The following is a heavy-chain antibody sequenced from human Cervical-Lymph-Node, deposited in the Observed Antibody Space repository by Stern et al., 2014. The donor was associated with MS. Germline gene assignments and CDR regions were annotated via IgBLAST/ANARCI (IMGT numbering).Heavy chain of an antibody. Sequence: EVQLVESGGGLVQPGGSLRLSCVASGFTLRNYVMTWVRQAPGKGLEWVSSIGVSGDNTYYTDSVKGRFTISRDNSKNTLYLQISSLRAEDTAVYYCAKDGRQWPVPLYFDYWGQGTLVTVSS. V-gene: IGHV3-23*04. J-gene: IGHJ4*02. CDR1: GFTLRNYV. CDR3: AKDGRQWPVPLYFDY. D-gene: IGHD6-19*01. CDR2: IGVSGDNT.